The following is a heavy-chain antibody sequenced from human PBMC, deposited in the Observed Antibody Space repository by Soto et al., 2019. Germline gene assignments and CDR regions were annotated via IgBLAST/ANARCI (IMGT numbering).Heavy chain of an antibody. CDR1: GYTFTNYG. Sequence: QVQLVQSEAEVKKPGASVKVSCKVSGYTFTNYGISWVRQTPGQGLEWMGWLSTFDGSTNYAQKLQGRVTMTTDISTTTAYMDLRSLRSDDTAVYYCARDVGHYYDGSGYKIFFDYWGQGTLVTISS. CDR2: LSTFDGST. CDR3: ARDVGHYYDGSGYKIFFDY. J-gene: IGHJ4*02. V-gene: IGHV1-18*01. D-gene: IGHD3-22*01.